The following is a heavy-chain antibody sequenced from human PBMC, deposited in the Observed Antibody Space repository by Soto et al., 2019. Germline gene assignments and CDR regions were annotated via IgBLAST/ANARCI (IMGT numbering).Heavy chain of an antibody. CDR1: GFTFDDYA. J-gene: IGHJ6*02. CDR2: ISWNSEIV. CDR3: AKDSGYLLSPSYGMDV. D-gene: IGHD3-10*01. Sequence: PGGSLRLFCAASGFTFDDYAMHWVRQGPGKGLEWVAGISWNSEIVGHADSVKGRFTISRDNAKNSLYLQMNSLRAEDSALYYCAKDSGYLLSPSYGMDVWGQGTTVTVS. V-gene: IGHV3-9*01.